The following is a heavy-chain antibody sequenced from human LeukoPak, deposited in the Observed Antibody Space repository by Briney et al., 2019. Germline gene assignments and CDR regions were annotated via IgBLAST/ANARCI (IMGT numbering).Heavy chain of an antibody. V-gene: IGHV3-21*04. D-gene: IGHD4-23*01. CDR1: GFTFSSYS. Sequence: GGSLRLSCAASGFTFSSYSMNWVRQAPGKGLEWVSSISSSSSYIYYADSVKGRFTISRDNAKNSLYLQMNSLRAEDMALYYCAKEGGNGGYFDYWGQGTLVTVSS. J-gene: IGHJ4*02. CDR3: AKEGGNGGYFDY. CDR2: ISSSSSYI.